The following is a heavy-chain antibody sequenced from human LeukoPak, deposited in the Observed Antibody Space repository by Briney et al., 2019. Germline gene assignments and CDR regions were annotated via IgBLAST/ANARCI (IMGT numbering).Heavy chain of an antibody. Sequence: GASVKVSCKASGYTFTSYGISWVRQAPGQGLEWMGIINPSGGSTTYAQKLQGRVTMTTDTSTSTAYMELRSLRSDDTAVYYCARGVLGYYYDSGSLDYFDYWGQGTLVTVSS. V-gene: IGHV1-18*01. J-gene: IGHJ4*02. CDR3: ARGVLGYYYDSGSLDYFDY. CDR2: INPSGGST. D-gene: IGHD3-10*01. CDR1: GYTFTSYG.